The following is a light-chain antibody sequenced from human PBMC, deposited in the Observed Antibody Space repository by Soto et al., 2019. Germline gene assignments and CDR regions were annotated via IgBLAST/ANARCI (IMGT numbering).Light chain of an antibody. V-gene: IGLV2-8*01. CDR2: EVS. J-gene: IGLJ2*01. CDR1: SSDVGGYNY. Sequence: QSALTQPPSASGSPGQSVTISCTGTSSDVGGYNYVSWYQQHPGKAPKLMIYEVSKRPSGVSDRFSGSKSGNTASLTVSGLQAEDEADYYCSSYAARVVFGGGTKLTVL. CDR3: SSYAARVV.